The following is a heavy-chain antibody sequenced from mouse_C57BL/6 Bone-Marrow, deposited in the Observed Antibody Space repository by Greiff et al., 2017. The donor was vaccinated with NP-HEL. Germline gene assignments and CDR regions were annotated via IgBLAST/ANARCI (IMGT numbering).Heavy chain of an antibody. J-gene: IGHJ3*01. V-gene: IGHV1-82*01. CDR2: IYPGDGDT. Sequence: QVQLKESGPELVKPGASVKISCKASGYAFSSSWMNWVKQRPGKGLEWIGRIYPGDGDTNYNGKFKGKATLTADKSSSTAYMQLSSLTSEDSAVYFCARNEGFAYWGQGTLVTVSA. CDR1: GYAFSSSW. CDR3: ARNEGFAY.